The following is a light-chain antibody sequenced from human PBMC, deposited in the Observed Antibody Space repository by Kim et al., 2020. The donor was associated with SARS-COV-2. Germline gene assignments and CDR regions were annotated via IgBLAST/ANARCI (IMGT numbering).Light chain of an antibody. J-gene: IGKJ2*01. CDR2: DAS. CDR3: QHRRDWPPYT. CDR1: QSVSDF. V-gene: IGKV3-11*01. Sequence: ELVLTQSPATLSLSRGERATLSCRASQSVSDFLAWYQEKPGQTPRLLIYDASRRAPGIPGRFAGSGAGTDFTLTITSLEPADSAVYYCQHRRDWPPYTFGQGTKLEI.